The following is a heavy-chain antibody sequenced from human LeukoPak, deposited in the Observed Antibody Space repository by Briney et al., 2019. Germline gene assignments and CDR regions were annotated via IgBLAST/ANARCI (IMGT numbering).Heavy chain of an antibody. CDR3: TRCARYCGSGCYPDAFDI. V-gene: IGHV4-61*01. CDR2: IYHSGST. Sequence: PSETLSLTCTVSGGSVSSNIYYWSWIRQPPGKGLEWIGYIYHSGSTNYNTSPKSRVTMSVDTSKNQFSLNLNSVTAADTAVYYCTRCARYCGSGCYPDAFDIWGQGTMVTVSS. J-gene: IGHJ3*02. D-gene: IGHD2-21*02. CDR1: GGSVSSNIYY.